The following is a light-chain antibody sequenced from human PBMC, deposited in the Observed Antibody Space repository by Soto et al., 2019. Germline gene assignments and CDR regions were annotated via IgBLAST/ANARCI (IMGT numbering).Light chain of an antibody. J-gene: IGLJ2*01. CDR2: NVS. Sequence: QSALTQPASVSGSPGQSITISCTGTSSDVGGYNYVSWYLQHPGKAPKLMIYNVSNRPSGVSNRFSGSKSGNTASLTISGLQAEDEADYYCSSYTRSSTLVFGGGTKVTVL. CDR1: SSDVGGYNY. V-gene: IGLV2-14*03. CDR3: SSYTRSSTLV.